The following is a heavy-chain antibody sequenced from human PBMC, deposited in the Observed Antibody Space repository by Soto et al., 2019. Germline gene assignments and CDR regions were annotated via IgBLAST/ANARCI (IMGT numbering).Heavy chain of an antibody. Sequence: PSETLSLTCSVSDDSINSDKYYWGWIRKPPGKGLEWIGSIYYRGNAYYNPSLQTRVTISLDTSKNQFSLKLNSVTAADTAVYYCARVGQFWSGYRVDYYYYMDVWGKGTTVTVSS. J-gene: IGHJ6*03. CDR1: DDSINSDKYY. CDR3: ARVGQFWSGYRVDYYYYMDV. CDR2: IYYRGNA. D-gene: IGHD3-3*02. V-gene: IGHV4-39*07.